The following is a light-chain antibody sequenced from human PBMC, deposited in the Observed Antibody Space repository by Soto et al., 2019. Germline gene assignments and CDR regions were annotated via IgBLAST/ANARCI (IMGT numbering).Light chain of an antibody. Sequence: EIVLTQSPGTLSLSPGERAILSCRASQTVTSDYFAWYQEKPGQAPRLLMYGASSRATGIPDRFSGSGSGTDFILTISRLEPEDFAVYHCQQYGSSPRTFGQGTKVEIK. CDR3: QQYGSSPRT. CDR1: QTVTSDY. V-gene: IGKV3-20*01. J-gene: IGKJ1*01. CDR2: GAS.